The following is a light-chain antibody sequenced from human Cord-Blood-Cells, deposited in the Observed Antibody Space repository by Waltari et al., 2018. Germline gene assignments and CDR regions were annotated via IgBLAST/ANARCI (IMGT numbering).Light chain of an antibody. CDR3: QQRSNWPPIT. V-gene: IGKV3-11*01. CDR2: DAS. J-gene: IGKJ5*01. CDR1: QSVSSY. Sequence: EIVLTQSPATLSLSPGERATLSCRASQSVSSYLAWYQQKPGQAPRLLIYDASNRATGIPARFSGSGSETDFTLTFSSLEPEDFAVYYCQQRSNWPPITFGQGTRLEIK.